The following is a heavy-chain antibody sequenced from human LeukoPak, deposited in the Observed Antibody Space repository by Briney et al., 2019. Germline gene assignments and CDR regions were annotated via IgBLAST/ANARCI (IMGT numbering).Heavy chain of an antibody. CDR1: GFTFDDYA. CDR3: AKGLAGGAFDY. J-gene: IGHJ4*02. CDR2: ISWNSGSI. V-gene: IGHV3-9*01. D-gene: IGHD3-10*01. Sequence: PGRSLRLSCAASGFTFDDYAMHWVRQAPGKGLEWVSGISWNSGSIGYADSVKGRFTISRDNAKNSLYLQMNSLRAEDTALYYCAKGLAGGAFDYWGQGTLVTVSS.